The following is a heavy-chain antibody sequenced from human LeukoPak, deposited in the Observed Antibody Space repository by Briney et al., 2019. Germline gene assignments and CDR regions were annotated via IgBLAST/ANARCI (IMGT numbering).Heavy chain of an antibody. CDR1: GFTFSSYD. J-gene: IGHJ4*02. CDR2: IDSVSNT. Sequence: GGSLRLSCEASGFTFSSYDMHWVRQVTGRGLEWVSAIDSVSNTYYPGSVKGRFTISRDNSKNTLDLQMNSLRAEDTAVYYCVRENTVIAAAGIDYWGQGTLVTVSS. V-gene: IGHV3-13*01. D-gene: IGHD6-13*01. CDR3: VRENTVIAAAGIDY.